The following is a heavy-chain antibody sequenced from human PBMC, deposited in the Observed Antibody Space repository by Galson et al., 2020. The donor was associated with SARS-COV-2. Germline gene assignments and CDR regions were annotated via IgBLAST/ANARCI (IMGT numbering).Heavy chain of an antibody. J-gene: IGHJ4*02. CDR2: INHSGST. Sequence: SETLSLTCAVYGGSFSGYYWSWIRQPPGKGLEWIGEINHSGSTNYNPSLKSRVTISVATSKNQFSLKLSSVTAADTAVYYCARGLLPSSGLDYWGQGTLVTVSS. CDR1: GGSFSGYY. D-gene: IGHD6-19*01. V-gene: IGHV4-34*01. CDR3: ARGLLPSSGLDY.